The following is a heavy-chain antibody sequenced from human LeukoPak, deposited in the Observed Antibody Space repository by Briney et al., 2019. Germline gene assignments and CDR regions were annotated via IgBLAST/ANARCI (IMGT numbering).Heavy chain of an antibody. CDR3: AEMREVVTGDSAFDF. V-gene: IGHV3-30*18. D-gene: IGHD2-21*01. CDR2: ISYDGSSK. CDR1: GFTFSSYS. Sequence: GGSLRLSCAASGFTFSSYSMNWVRQAPGKGLEWVAVISYDGSSKYYADSVRGRFTISRDNSKNTLYLQMNSLRAEDTAVYYCAEMREVVTGDSAFDFWGPGTLVTVSS. J-gene: IGHJ4*02.